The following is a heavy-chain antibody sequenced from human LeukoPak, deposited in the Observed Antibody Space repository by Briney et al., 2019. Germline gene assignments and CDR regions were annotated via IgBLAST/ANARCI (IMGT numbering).Heavy chain of an antibody. CDR2: IYSIGST. V-gene: IGHV3-53*01. Sequence: GGSLRLSCAASGFSVSSSFMSWVRQAPGKGLEWVSVIYSIGSTFYADSVKGRFTTSRDNSKNTLYLHMNSLRADDTAVYYCARDRVYLGREDAFDIWGQGTMVTVSS. D-gene: IGHD7-27*01. J-gene: IGHJ3*02. CDR3: ARDRVYLGREDAFDI. CDR1: GFSVSSSF.